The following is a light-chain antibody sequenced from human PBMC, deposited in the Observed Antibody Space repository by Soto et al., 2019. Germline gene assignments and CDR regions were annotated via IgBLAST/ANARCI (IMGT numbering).Light chain of an antibody. J-gene: IGKJ2*01. V-gene: IGKV3-20*01. CDR1: QSVSSGY. Sequence: EIVLTQPPGTLSLSPGERATLSCRASQSVSSGYLAWYQQKPGQAPRLLMYGASYRATGIPDRFSGSGSGTDFTLTISRLEPEDFTVYYCQQYGSSPYTFGQGTKLEIK. CDR2: GAS. CDR3: QQYGSSPYT.